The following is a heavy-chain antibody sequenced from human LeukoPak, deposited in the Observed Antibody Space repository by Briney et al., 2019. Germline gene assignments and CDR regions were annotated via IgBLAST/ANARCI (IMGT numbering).Heavy chain of an antibody. CDR1: GYTFTSYG. V-gene: IGHV1-2*02. Sequence: ASVKVSCKASGYTFTSYGISWVRQAPGQGLEWMGWINPNSGDTDYAQKFQGRVTLTRDASIGTAYMELTRLRSDDTAVYYCATPTERLLPDYWGQGTLVTVSS. CDR2: INPNSGDT. J-gene: IGHJ4*02. D-gene: IGHD2-15*01. CDR3: ATPTERLLPDY.